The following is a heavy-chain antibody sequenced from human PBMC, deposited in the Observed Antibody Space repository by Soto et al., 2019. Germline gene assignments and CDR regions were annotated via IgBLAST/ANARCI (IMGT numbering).Heavy chain of an antibody. Sequence: SETLSLTCTVSGGSISSSSYYWGWIRQPPGKGLEWIGSIYYSGSTYYNPSLKSRVTISVDTSKNQFSLKLSSVTAADTAVYYCARQDGDIVVVPAALFDYLHHGTLVTVS. J-gene: IGHJ4*01. CDR2: IYYSGST. D-gene: IGHD2-2*01. CDR1: GGSISSSSYY. CDR3: ARQDGDIVVVPAALFDY. V-gene: IGHV4-39*01.